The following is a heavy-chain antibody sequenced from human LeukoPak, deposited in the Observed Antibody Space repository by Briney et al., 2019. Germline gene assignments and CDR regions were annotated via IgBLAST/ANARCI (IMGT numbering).Heavy chain of an antibody. Sequence: SETLSLTCTVSGGSISSNSYYWGWIRQPPGKGLEWIGSIYYSGSTYYNPSLKNRLTISVDTSKNQFSLKLSSVTAADTAVYYCARTRYYYGSRSYGAPYYFDYWGQGTLVTVSS. CDR1: GGSISSNSYY. CDR2: IYYSGST. CDR3: ARTRYYYGSRSYGAPYYFDY. J-gene: IGHJ4*02. V-gene: IGHV4-39*01. D-gene: IGHD3-10*01.